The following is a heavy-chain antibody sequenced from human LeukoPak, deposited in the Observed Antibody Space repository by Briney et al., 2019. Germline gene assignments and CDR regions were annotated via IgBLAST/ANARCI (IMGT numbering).Heavy chain of an antibody. CDR3: ARLHSVWTSFYY. V-gene: IGHV4-59*01. CDR1: GGSTSSYY. Sequence: SETLSLTCTVSGGSTSSYYWSWIRQPPGKGLEWIGYIYYSGSTNYNPSLKSRVTISVDTSKNQFSLKVSSVTAADTAVYYCARLHSVWTSFYYWGQGTLVTVSS. D-gene: IGHD3/OR15-3a*01. J-gene: IGHJ4*02. CDR2: IYYSGST.